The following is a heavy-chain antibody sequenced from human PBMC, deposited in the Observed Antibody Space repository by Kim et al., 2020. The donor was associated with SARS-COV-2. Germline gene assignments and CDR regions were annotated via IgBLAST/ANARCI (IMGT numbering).Heavy chain of an antibody. D-gene: IGHD1-26*01. V-gene: IGHV3-11*01. Sequence: GRFTISRDNAKDSIYLTMNSLRAEDTAVYYCARSRFQWERLDTLTFVDYWGQGTLVTVSS. CDR3: ARSRFQWERLDTLTFVDY. J-gene: IGHJ4*02.